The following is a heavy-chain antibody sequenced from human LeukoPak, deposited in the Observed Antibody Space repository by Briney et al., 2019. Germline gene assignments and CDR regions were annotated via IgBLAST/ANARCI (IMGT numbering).Heavy chain of an antibody. D-gene: IGHD6-6*01. Sequence: SQTLSLTCAISGDSVSINSAAWNWIRQSPSRGLEWLGRTYYRSKWYNDYAVSVKSRITINPDTSKNQFSLQLNSVTPEDTAVYYCARDIAAFSLSSPGGYMDVWGKGTTVTVSS. V-gene: IGHV6-1*01. J-gene: IGHJ6*03. CDR1: GDSVSINSAA. CDR2: TYYRSKWYN. CDR3: ARDIAAFSLSSPGGYMDV.